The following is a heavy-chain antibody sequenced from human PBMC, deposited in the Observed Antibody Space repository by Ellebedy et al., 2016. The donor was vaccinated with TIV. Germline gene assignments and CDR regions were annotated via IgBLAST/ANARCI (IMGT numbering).Heavy chain of an antibody. J-gene: IGHJ4*02. D-gene: IGHD4-17*01. V-gene: IGHV3-9*01. CDR2: ISWNSGSI. Sequence: SLKISCAASGFTFDDYAMHWVRQAPGKGLEWVSGISWNSGSIGYADSVKGRFTISRDNSKNTLYLQMNSLRAEDTAVYYCARDGYGDYNFDYWGQGTLVTVSS. CDR1: GFTFDDYA. CDR3: ARDGYGDYNFDY.